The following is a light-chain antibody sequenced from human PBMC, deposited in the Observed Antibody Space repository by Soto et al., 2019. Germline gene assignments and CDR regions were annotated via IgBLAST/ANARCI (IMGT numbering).Light chain of an antibody. J-gene: IGKJ2*01. Sequence: DVVLTQSPLSLSVTLGQPASISCGSSRSLVHSDGNIYLIWFQQRPGQSPRRLIYQVSNRESGVPDRFSGSGSVTDFTLKISRVEAEDVGVYYCLQATHWPHNFGQGTKVYIK. CDR1: RSLVHSDGNIY. CDR3: LQATHWPHN. V-gene: IGKV2-30*02. CDR2: QVS.